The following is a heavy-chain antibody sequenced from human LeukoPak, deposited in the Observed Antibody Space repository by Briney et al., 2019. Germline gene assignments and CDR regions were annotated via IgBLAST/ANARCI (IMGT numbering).Heavy chain of an antibody. D-gene: IGHD1-1*01. V-gene: IGHV3-33*01. CDR3: ARGDTGTTTYYYGMDV. Sequence: PGGSLRLSCAASGFTFSSYGMHWVRQAPGKGLEWVAVIWYDGSNKYYADSVKGRFTISRDNSKNTLYLQMNSLRAEDTAVYYCARGDTGTTTYYYGMDVWGQGTTVTVSS. J-gene: IGHJ6*02. CDR2: IWYDGSNK. CDR1: GFTFSSYG.